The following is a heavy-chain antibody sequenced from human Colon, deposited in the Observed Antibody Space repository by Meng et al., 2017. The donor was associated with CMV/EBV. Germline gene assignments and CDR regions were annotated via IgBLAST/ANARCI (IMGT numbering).Heavy chain of an antibody. V-gene: IGHV3-23*03. CDR3: ARVPRVGDPDSDPDD. Sequence: GESLKISCAASGFPFNRYAMTWVRQAPGKGLQWVSVISTAGNSPGYRDSVKGRFTISRDNSRNTLYLRMNSLRVEDTAIYYCARVPRVGDPDSDPDDWGQGTQVTVSS. CDR1: GFPFNRYA. CDR2: ISTAGNSP. D-gene: IGHD2-21*02. J-gene: IGHJ4*02.